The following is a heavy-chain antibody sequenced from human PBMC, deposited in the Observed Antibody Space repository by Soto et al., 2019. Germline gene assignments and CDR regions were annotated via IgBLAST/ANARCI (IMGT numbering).Heavy chain of an antibody. V-gene: IGHV1-69*02. CDR2: IIPILGIA. J-gene: IGHJ6*02. CDR3: ASTVVVTASDYYYYGMDV. CDR1: GGTFSSYT. D-gene: IGHD2-21*02. Sequence: SVKVSCKASGGTFSSYTISWVRQAPGQGLEWMGRIIPILGIANYAQKFQGRVTITADKSTSTAYMELSSLRSEDTAVYYCASTVVVTASDYYYYGMDVWGQGTTVTVSS.